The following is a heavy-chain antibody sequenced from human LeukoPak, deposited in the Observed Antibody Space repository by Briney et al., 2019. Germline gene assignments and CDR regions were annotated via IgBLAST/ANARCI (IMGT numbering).Heavy chain of an antibody. V-gene: IGHV3-13*01. CDR2: IGTAGDT. D-gene: IGHD6-19*01. CDR1: GFTFSSYD. CDR3: ARGAYSSGWYENWFDP. Sequence: QPGGSLRLSCAASGFTFSSYDMHWVRQATGKGLEWVLAIGTAGDTYYPGSVKGRFTISRENAKNSLYLQMNSLRAGDTAVYYCARGAYSSGWYENWFDPWGQGTLVTVSS. J-gene: IGHJ5*02.